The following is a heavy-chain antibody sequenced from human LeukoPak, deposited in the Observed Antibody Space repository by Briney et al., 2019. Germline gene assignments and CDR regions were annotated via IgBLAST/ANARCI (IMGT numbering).Heavy chain of an antibody. CDR3: VRGHYYGDYADY. V-gene: IGHV1-2*02. J-gene: IGHJ4*02. CDR2: INPNSGGT. Sequence: ASVKVSCKASGYTFTGYYMHWVRQAPGQGLEWMGWINPNSGGTNYAQKFQGRVTMTRDTSISTAYMELSRLRSDDTAVYYCVRGHYYGDYADYWGQGTLVTVSS. D-gene: IGHD4-17*01. CDR1: GYTFTGYY.